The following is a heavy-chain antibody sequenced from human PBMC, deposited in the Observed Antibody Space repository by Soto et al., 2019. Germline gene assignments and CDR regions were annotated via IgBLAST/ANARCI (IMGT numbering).Heavy chain of an antibody. CDR2: TYYRSKWYN. D-gene: IGHD6-6*01. Sequence: PSQTLSLTCAISGDSVSSNSAAWNWIRQSPSRGLEWLGRTYYRSKWYNDYAVSVKSRITINPDTSKNQFSLQLNSVTPEDTAVYYCTREEYSSSLWGGYYCGMDVWGQGTTVTVSS. CDR1: GDSVSSNSAA. CDR3: TREEYSSSLWGGYYCGMDV. V-gene: IGHV6-1*01. J-gene: IGHJ6*02.